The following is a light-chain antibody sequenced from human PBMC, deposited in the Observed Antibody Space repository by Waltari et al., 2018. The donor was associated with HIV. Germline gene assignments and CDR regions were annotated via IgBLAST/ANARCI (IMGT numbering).Light chain of an antibody. CDR2: KND. CDR3: AAWDDIRSGWI. V-gene: IGLV1-47*01. J-gene: IGLJ2*01. CDR1: TSDIGNNY. Sequence: QSVLTQTPSASGTPGQRVTISCSGSTSDIGNNYVYWFQQFPGTPPKVLIYKNDQRPSGVSDRCSASKSGTSASLAISGLRTEDESDFYCAAWDDIRSGWIFGGGTKLTVL.